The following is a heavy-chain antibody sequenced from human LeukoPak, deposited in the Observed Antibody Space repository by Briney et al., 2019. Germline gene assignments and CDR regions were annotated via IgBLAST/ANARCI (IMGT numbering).Heavy chain of an antibody. D-gene: IGHD5-18*01. V-gene: IGHV1-58*01. CDR1: GFTFTSSA. CDR2: IVVGSGNT. Sequence: SVKVSCTASGFTFTSSAVQWVRQARGQRLEWIGWIVVGSGNTNYAQKFQERVTITRDMSTSTAYMELSSLRSEDTAAYYCAADEDTAMSSRDWGQGNLVTVSS. J-gene: IGHJ4*02. CDR3: AADEDTAMSSRD.